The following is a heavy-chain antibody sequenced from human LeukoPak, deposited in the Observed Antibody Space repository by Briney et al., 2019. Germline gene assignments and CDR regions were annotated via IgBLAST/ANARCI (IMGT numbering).Heavy chain of an antibody. J-gene: IGHJ4*02. Sequence: SETLSLTCAVYGGSFSGYYWSWIRQPPGKGLEWIGEINHSGSTNYNPSLKSRVTISVDTSKNQFSLKLSSVTAADTAVYYCARGGYSYLVDYWGQGTLVTVSS. D-gene: IGHD5-18*01. CDR1: GGSFSGYY. CDR2: INHSGST. V-gene: IGHV4-34*01. CDR3: ARGGYSYLVDY.